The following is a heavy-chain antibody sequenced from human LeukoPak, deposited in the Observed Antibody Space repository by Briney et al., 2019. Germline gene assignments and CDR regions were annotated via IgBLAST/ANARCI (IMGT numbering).Heavy chain of an antibody. CDR1: GFTFSGSA. CDR3: TRHVRYCSSTSCSNDAFDI. CDR2: IRSKANSYAT. Sequence: RGSLRLSCAASGFTFSGSAMHWVRQASGKGLEWVGRIRSKANSYATAYAASVKGRFTISRDDSKNTAYLQMNSLKTEDTAVYYCTRHVRYCSSTSCSNDAFDIWGQGTMVTVSS. D-gene: IGHD2-2*01. V-gene: IGHV3-73*01. J-gene: IGHJ3*02.